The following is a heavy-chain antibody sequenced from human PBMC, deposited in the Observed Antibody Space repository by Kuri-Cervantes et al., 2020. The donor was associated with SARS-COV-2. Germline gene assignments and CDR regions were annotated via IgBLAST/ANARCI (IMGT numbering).Heavy chain of an antibody. J-gene: IGHJ4*02. CDR1: GFTVSSYG. V-gene: IGHV3-30*02. Sequence: GESLKISCAASGFTVSSYGMHWVRQAPGKGLEWVAFIRYDGSNKYYADSVKGRFTNSRDNSKNTLYLQMNSLGAEDTAVYYCAKDRGRDSSGWYGIIDYWGQGTLVTVSS. D-gene: IGHD6-19*01. CDR2: IRYDGSNK. CDR3: AKDRGRDSSGWYGIIDY.